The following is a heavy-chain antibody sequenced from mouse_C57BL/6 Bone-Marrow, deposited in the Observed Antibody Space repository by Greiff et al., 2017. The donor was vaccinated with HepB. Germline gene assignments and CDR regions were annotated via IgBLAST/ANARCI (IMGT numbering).Heavy chain of an antibody. J-gene: IGHJ2*01. CDR3: ARVYYYGSSYGY. D-gene: IGHD1-1*01. V-gene: IGHV1-42*01. Sequence: VQLKESGPELVKPGASVKISCKASGYSFTGYYMNWVKQSPEKSLEWIGEINPSTGGTTYNQKFKAKATLTVDKSSSTAYMQLKSLTSEDSAVYYCARVYYYGSSYGYWGQGTTLTVSS. CDR1: GYSFTGYY. CDR2: INPSTGGT.